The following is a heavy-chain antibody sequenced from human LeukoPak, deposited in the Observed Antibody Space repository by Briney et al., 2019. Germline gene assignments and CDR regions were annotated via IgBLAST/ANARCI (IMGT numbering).Heavy chain of an antibody. J-gene: IGHJ4*02. D-gene: IGHD2-2*01. CDR2: INHSGST. CDR1: GGSFSGYY. V-gene: IGHV4-34*01. Sequence: SETLSLTCAVYGGSFSGYYWSWIRQPPGKGLEWIGEINHSGSTNYNPSLKSRVTISVDTSKNQFSLKLSSVTAADTAVYYCARGYCSSTSCYGFDYWGQRTLVTVSS. CDR3: ARGYCSSTSCYGFDY.